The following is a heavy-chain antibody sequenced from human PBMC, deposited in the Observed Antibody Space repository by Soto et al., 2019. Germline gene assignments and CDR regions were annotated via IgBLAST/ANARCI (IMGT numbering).Heavy chain of an antibody. D-gene: IGHD7-27*01. J-gene: IGHJ4*02. CDR1: GGSFSGYY. CDR2: INHSGST. CDR3: ARGEATGAFDY. V-gene: IGHV4-34*01. Sequence: SETLSLTCAVYGGSFSGYYWSWIRQPPGKGLEWIGEINHSGSTNYNPSLKSRVTISVDTSKNQFSLKLSSVTAADTAVYYCARGEATGAFDYWGQGTLVTVSS.